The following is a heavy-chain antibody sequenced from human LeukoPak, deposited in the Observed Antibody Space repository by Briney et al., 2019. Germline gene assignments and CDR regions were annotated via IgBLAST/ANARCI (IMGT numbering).Heavy chain of an antibody. J-gene: IGHJ4*02. V-gene: IGHV3-11*06. CDR2: ISSSSSYT. D-gene: IGHD6-6*01. CDR3: ARRGYSSSGAFDY. CDR1: GFTFSDYY. Sequence: GALRLSCAASGFTFSDYYMSWIRQAPGKGLEWVSYISSSSSYTDYADSVKGRFTISRDNAKNSLDLQMNSLRDEDTAVYYCARRGYSSSGAFDYWGQGTLVTVSS.